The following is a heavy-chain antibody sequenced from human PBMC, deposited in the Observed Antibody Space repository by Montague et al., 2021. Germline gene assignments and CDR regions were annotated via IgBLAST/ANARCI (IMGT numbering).Heavy chain of an antibody. D-gene: IGHD6-6*01. CDR1: GGSIRSYY. CDR3: ARALAARWWFDP. V-gene: IGHV4-59*01. CDR2: IYYSGST. Sequence: SETLSLTCTISGGSIRSYYWNWIRQPPGKGLEWIGYIYYSGSTNYIPSLKSRVNISLDTSNYQFSLNLRSVTAADTAVYYCARALAARWWFDPWGQGTLVTVSS. J-gene: IGHJ5*02.